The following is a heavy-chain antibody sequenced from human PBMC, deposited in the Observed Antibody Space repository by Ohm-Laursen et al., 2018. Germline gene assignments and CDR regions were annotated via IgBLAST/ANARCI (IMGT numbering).Heavy chain of an antibody. J-gene: IGHJ3*02. V-gene: IGHV3-7*03. CDR2: LNPGGSDK. CDR3: ATGLPADDAFNI. CDR1: GFTFSDYY. Sequence: GSLRLSCTAIGFTFSDYYMSWVRQAPGKGPEWVANLNPGGSDKYYVDSVKGRFTISRDNSKNSLYLQMNSLKTEDTAVYYCATGLPADDAFNIWGQGTMVTVSS.